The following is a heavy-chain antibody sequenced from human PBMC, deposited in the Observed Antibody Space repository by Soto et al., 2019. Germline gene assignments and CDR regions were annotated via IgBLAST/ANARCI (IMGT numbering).Heavy chain of an antibody. CDR1: GFTFSIYS. D-gene: IGHD5-12*01. V-gene: IGHV3-48*01. CDR3: TRGYTGYAQAGLDS. Sequence: GGSLRLSCAASGFTFSIYSMNWVRQAPGKGLEWVSYITSSGSAIYYADTVKGRFTISRDNAKNSLYLQMNSLRAEDTAVYYCTRGYTGYAQAGLDSWGQGTLVTVSS. CDR2: ITSSGSAI. J-gene: IGHJ4*02.